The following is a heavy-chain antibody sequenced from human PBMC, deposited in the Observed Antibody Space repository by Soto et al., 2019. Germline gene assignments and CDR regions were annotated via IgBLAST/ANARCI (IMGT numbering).Heavy chain of an antibody. V-gene: IGHV3-13*01. J-gene: IGHJ4*02. Sequence: EVQLVESGGGLVQPGGSLRLSCAASGFTFSSYDMHWVRQATGKGLEWVSAIGTAGDTYYPGSVKDRFTISRENAKNSLYLQMNSLRAGDTAVYYCARVGQDSSGWYFDYWGQGTLVTVSS. CDR1: GFTFSSYD. D-gene: IGHD6-19*01. CDR2: IGTAGDT. CDR3: ARVGQDSSGWYFDY.